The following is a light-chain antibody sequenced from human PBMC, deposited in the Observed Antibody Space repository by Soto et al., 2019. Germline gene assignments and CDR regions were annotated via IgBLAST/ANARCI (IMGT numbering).Light chain of an antibody. J-gene: IGKJ4*01. V-gene: IGKV4-1*01. CDR2: WAS. CDR3: QQYYSTPLT. CDR1: PSVLYSFNNKSS. Sequence: DIGMTQSPDSLAVSLGERATINCQSSPSVLYSFNNKSSLAWFQQKPGQPPKLLTYWASNRESGVPDRFSGSGSGTDFTLSISSLQAGDVAVYYCQQYYSTPLTFGGGTKVEIK.